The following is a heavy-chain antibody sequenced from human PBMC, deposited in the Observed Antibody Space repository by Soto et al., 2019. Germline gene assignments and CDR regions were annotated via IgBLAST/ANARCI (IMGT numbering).Heavy chain of an antibody. CDR3: AKSRYADSSGDYYDF. J-gene: IGHJ4*02. D-gene: IGHD3-22*01. CDR2: IRGRGTST. CDR1: GFTFSNYA. V-gene: IGHV3-23*01. Sequence: WGSRRRSWSASGFTFSNYAMRWARQAPGQGLAGVSGIRGRGTSTYYADSVKGRLAISRDNSYTTLFLQLHSLRAEDTAVYYCAKSRYADSSGDYYDFWGQGTRVTV.